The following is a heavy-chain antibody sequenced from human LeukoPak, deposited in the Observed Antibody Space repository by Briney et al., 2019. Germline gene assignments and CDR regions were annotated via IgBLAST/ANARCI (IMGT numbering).Heavy chain of an antibody. J-gene: IGHJ4*02. V-gene: IGHV3-23*01. CDR2: ISGSGANT. D-gene: IGHD2-21*01. CDR3: ATEKGDSPDY. Sequence: GGSLRLSCAASGFTFSSYAMSWARQAPGKGLEWVSGISGSGANTYHADSVKGRFTISRDNSKNTLYVQMNSLRAEDTAVYYCATEKGDSPDYWGQGTLVTVSS. CDR1: GFTFSSYA.